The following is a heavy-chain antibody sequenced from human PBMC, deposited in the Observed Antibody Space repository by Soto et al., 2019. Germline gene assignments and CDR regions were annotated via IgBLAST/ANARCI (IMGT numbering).Heavy chain of an antibody. CDR1: GGSISSGGYY. J-gene: IGHJ5*02. V-gene: IGHV4-31*03. CDR2: SYYTGSS. Sequence: PSETLSLTCTVSGGSISSGGYYWSWIRQHPGKGLEWVGYSYYTGSSYYNPSLKSRVTISVDASKNQLSLRPASVTAADTAVYYCARDLRGYSRYDYLDPWGQGTPVTVSS. D-gene: IGHD5-12*01. CDR3: ARDLRGYSRYDYLDP.